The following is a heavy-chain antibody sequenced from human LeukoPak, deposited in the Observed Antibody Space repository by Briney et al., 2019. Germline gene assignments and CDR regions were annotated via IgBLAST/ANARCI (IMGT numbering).Heavy chain of an antibody. Sequence: GGSLRLSCAASGFTFSSYWMHWVRQAPGKGLVWVSRINTDGSTTTYADSVKGRFTISRGNAKNTLYLQMNSLRAEDTAVYYCARALPGYYGMDVWGQGTTVTVSS. CDR2: INTDGSTT. J-gene: IGHJ6*02. CDR3: ARALPGYYGMDV. D-gene: IGHD7-27*01. V-gene: IGHV3-74*01. CDR1: GFTFSSYW.